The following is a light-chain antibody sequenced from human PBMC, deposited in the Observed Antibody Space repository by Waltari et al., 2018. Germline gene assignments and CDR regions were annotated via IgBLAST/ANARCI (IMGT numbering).Light chain of an antibody. J-gene: IGKJ1*01. CDR1: QSVGRT. V-gene: IGKV3-20*01. CDR3: QKYGTRPAT. Sequence: IVLTQSPASLSLSPGDRATLSCRASQSVGRTLARYQQRPGQAPRLLIYDASSRATGIPDRFSGSGSGTDFSLTISRLEPEDFAVYYCQKYGTRPATFGQGTKVEVK. CDR2: DAS.